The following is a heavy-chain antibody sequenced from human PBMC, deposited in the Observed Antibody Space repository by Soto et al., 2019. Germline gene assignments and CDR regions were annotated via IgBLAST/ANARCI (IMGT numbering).Heavy chain of an antibody. Sequence: NPSETLSLTCTVSGGSVSSGSFYWSWIRQPPGKGLEWIGYIYYSGGTNYNPSLKNRVTISKDTSANHFSLNLSSVTAADTAIYYCARDQGYYDSSGYFDYWGHGTLVTVSS. CDR1: GGSVSSGSFY. CDR3: ARDQGYYDSSGYFDY. V-gene: IGHV4-61*03. J-gene: IGHJ4*01. CDR2: IYYSGGT. D-gene: IGHD3-22*01.